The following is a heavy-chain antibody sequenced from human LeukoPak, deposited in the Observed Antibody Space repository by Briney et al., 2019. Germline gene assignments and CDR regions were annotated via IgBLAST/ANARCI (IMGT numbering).Heavy chain of an antibody. D-gene: IGHD2-15*01. Sequence: PGGSLRLSCAASGFTFSSYAMSWVRQAPGKGLEWVSSISGSGGSTYYADSVKGRFTISRDNSKNTLYLQMNSLRAEDTAVYYCARDRGGVGYFDYWGQGTLVTVSS. CDR2: ISGSGGST. J-gene: IGHJ4*02. V-gene: IGHV3-23*01. CDR3: ARDRGGVGYFDY. CDR1: GFTFSSYA.